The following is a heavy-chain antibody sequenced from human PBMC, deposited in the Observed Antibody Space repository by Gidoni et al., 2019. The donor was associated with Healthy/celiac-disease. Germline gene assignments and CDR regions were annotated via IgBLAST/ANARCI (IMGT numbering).Heavy chain of an antibody. V-gene: IGHV3-21*01. J-gene: IGHJ4*02. Sequence: EVQLVESGGGLVKPGGSLRLSCAASGFTFSSYSMNWVRQAPGKGLEWVSSISSSSSYIYYADSVKGRFTISRDNAKNSLYLQMNSLRAEDTAVYYCASRNYGARGGRDYWGQGTLVTVSS. CDR3: ASRNYGARGGRDY. CDR2: ISSSSSYI. D-gene: IGHD4-17*01. CDR1: GFTFSSYS.